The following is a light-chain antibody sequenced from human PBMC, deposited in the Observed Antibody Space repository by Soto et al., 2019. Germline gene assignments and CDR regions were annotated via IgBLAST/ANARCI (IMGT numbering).Light chain of an antibody. V-gene: IGLV2-14*03. CDR1: SSDAGGYNY. J-gene: IGLJ2*01. CDR2: DVI. Sequence: QSALTQPASVSGSPGQSITISCPGTSSDAGGYNYVSWYQQHPGKAPKLMIYDVINRPSGVSNRFSGSKSGNSASLTISGLQAEDEADYYCSSYTSSSTYVGFGGGTKVAV. CDR3: SSYTSSSTYVG.